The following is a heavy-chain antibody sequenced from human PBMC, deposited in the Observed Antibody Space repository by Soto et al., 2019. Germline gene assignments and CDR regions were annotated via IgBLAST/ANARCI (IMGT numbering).Heavy chain of an antibody. Sequence: QVQLQESGPGLVKPSETLSLTCTVSGGSISSYYWSWIRQPPGKGLEWIGYIYYSGSTNYNPSLKSRVTLSVDTSKNQFSLKLSSVTAADTAVYYCARGSGYDWEYYYYYMDVWGKGTRVTVSS. V-gene: IGHV4-59*01. J-gene: IGHJ6*03. CDR2: IYYSGST. D-gene: IGHD5-12*01. CDR1: GGSISSYY. CDR3: ARGSGYDWEYYYYYMDV.